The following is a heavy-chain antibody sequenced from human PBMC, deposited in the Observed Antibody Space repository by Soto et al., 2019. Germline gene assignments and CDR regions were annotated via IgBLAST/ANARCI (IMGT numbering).Heavy chain of an antibody. V-gene: IGHV4-4*02. CDR1: GGSISSSNW. CDR3: ARDGILVVPAAHDGRDYYYGMDV. J-gene: IGHJ6*02. CDR2: IYHSGST. Sequence: LRRTLFLTCAVSGGSISSSNWWSWVRQPPGKGLEWIGEIYHSGSTNYNPSLKSRVTISVDKSKNQFSLKLSSVTAADTAVYYCARDGILVVPAAHDGRDYYYGMDVWGQGTKVTVSS. D-gene: IGHD2-2*01.